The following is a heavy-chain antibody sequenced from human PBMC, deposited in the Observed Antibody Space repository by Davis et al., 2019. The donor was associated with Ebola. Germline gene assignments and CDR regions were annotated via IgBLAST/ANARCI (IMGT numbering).Heavy chain of an antibody. V-gene: IGHV4-34*01. CDR1: GGSFSGYY. Sequence: MPSETLSLTCGVNGGSFSGYYWSWIRQPPGKGLEWIGEINHSRSSNYNPSLKSRVTISVDTSKNQFSLKLSSVTAADTAVYYCARGKRVGGNWFDPWGQGTLVTVSS. CDR3: ARGKRVGGNWFDP. D-gene: IGHD1-26*01. J-gene: IGHJ5*02. CDR2: INHSRSS.